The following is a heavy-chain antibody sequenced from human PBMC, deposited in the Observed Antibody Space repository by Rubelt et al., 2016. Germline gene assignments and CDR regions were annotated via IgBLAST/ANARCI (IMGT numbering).Heavy chain of an antibody. Sequence: QVQLVQSGAEVKKPGASVKVSCKASGYTFTGYYMHWVRQAPGQGLEWMGWINTNTAKPAYAQGFPGRFVFSWDPAVSTAYLQISSLRPEDTAVYYGARGGVLGIFWGQGTLVTVSS. CDR2: INTNTAKP. CDR1: GYTFTGYY. D-gene: IGHD1-14*01. CDR3: ARGGVLGIF. V-gene: IGHV7-4-1*02. J-gene: IGHJ4*02.